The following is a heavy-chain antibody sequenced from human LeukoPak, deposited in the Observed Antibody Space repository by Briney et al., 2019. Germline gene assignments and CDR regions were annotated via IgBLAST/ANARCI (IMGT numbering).Heavy chain of an antibody. CDR2: INPNSGGT. J-gene: IGHJ4*02. CDR1: GGTFSSYA. CDR3: ARRCSSTSCYDY. D-gene: IGHD2-2*01. V-gene: IGHV1-2*02. Sequence: ASVKVSCKASGGTFSSYAISWVRQAPGQGLEWMGWINPNSGGTNYAQKSQGRVTMTRDTSISTAYMELSRLRSDDTAVYYCARRCSSTSCYDYWGQGTLVTVSS.